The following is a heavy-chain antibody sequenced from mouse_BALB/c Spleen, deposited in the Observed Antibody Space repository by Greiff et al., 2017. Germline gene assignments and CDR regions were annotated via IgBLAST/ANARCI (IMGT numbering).Heavy chain of an antibody. CDR1: GYSITSDYA. D-gene: IGHD2-14*01. V-gene: IGHV3-2*02. CDR3: ARNRAYYRYGFAY. Sequence: VQLQQSGPGLVKPSQSLSLTCTVTGYSITSDYAWNWIRQFPGNKLEWMGYISYSGSTSYNPSLKSRISITRDTSKNQFFLQLNSVTTEDTATYYCARNRAYYRYGFAYWGQGTLVTVSA. CDR2: ISYSGST. J-gene: IGHJ3*01.